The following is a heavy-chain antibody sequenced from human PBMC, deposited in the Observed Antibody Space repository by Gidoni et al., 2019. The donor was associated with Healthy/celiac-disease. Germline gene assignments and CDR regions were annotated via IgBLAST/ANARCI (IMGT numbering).Heavy chain of an antibody. J-gene: IGHJ4*02. D-gene: IGHD3-9*01. CDR2: IYPGDSDT. CDR1: GYSFTSYW. Sequence: EVQLVQSGAEVKKPGESLKISCKGSGYSFTSYWIGWVRQMPGKGLEWMGIIYPGDSDTRYSPSFQGQVTISADKSISTAYLQWSSLKASDTAMYYCARQPSYDILTGYRFDYWGQGTLVTVSS. CDR3: ARQPSYDILTGYRFDY. V-gene: IGHV5-51*01.